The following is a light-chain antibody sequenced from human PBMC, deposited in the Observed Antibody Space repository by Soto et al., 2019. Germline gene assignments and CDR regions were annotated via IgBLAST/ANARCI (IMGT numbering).Light chain of an antibody. CDR1: QSVSNNY. CDR3: QQYGSSGT. V-gene: IGKV3-20*01. Sequence: EIVLTQSPGTLSLSPGERATLSCRASQSVSNNYLAWYQQTPGQAPRLLIYGAANRATGIQDMFSGSGSGTDFTLTISRLAPEDFAVYYCQQYGSSGTFGQGTKVDIK. J-gene: IGKJ1*01. CDR2: GAA.